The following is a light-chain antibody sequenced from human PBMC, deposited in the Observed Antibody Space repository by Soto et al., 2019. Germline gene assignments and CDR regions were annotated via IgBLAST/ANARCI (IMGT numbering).Light chain of an antibody. CDR2: EVT. CDR3: ISYTDRQSYL. V-gene: IGLV2-14*01. J-gene: IGLJ1*01. CDR1: SSDVGAYIY. Sequence: QSVLTQPASVSGSPGRSITISCTGTSSDVGAYIYVSWYQHHPGKAPKVMIYEVTNRPSGVSDRFSGSKSGNTASLTISGLQTEDEADYYCISYTDRQSYLFGTGTKVTVL.